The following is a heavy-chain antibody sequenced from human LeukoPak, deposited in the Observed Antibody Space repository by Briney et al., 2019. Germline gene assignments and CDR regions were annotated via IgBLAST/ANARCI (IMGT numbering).Heavy chain of an antibody. CDR1: GGTFSSYA. CDR2: IIPTFGTA. CDR3: ARDDYGDYADAFDI. D-gene: IGHD4-17*01. J-gene: IGHJ3*02. Sequence: SVKVSCKASGGTFSSYAISWVRQAPGQGLEWMGGIIPTFGTANYAQKFQGRVTITADESTSTAYMGLSSLRSEDTAVYYCARDDYGDYADAFDIWGQGTMVTVSS. V-gene: IGHV1-69*01.